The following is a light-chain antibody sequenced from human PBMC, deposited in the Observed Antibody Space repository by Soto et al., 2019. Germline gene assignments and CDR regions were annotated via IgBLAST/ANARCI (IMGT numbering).Light chain of an antibody. V-gene: IGKV3-20*01. CDR3: QHYGSLPRT. J-gene: IGKJ1*01. CDR1: QTFRSNY. CDR2: EAS. Sequence: ENVLTQSPGTLSLSPVERATLSCSARQTFRSNYLACYQQKPGQTPRLLIYEASSTCTGIPDRFPGSGSGTDFTLTIIRLEPEDSAIYFCQHYGSLPRTFGQGPKVDVK.